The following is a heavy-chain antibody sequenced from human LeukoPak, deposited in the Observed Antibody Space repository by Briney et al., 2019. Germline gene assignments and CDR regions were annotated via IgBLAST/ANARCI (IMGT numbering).Heavy chain of an antibody. Sequence: GGSLRLSCAASGFAYSDYYMSWIRQAPGKGLEWVSYISSSGSTIYYADSVKGRFTISRDNAKNSLYLQMNSLRAEDTAVYYCARFSPSKLVFDYWGQGTLVTVSS. CDR1: GFAYSDYY. D-gene: IGHD6-6*01. J-gene: IGHJ4*02. CDR3: ARFSPSKLVFDY. CDR2: ISSSGSTI. V-gene: IGHV3-11*01.